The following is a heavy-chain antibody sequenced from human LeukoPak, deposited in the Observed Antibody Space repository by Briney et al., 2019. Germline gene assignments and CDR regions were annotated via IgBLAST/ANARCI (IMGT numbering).Heavy chain of an antibody. CDR1: GFTFSSYA. J-gene: IGHJ4*02. CDR2: ISGSGGST. Sequence: PGGSLRLSCAASGFTFSSYAMSWVRQAPGKGLEWVSAISGSGGSTYYADSVKGRFTISRDNSKNSLYLQMNSLRAEDTAVYYCARDIDGSGSYWGQGTLVTVSS. D-gene: IGHD3-10*01. V-gene: IGHV3-23*01. CDR3: ARDIDGSGSY.